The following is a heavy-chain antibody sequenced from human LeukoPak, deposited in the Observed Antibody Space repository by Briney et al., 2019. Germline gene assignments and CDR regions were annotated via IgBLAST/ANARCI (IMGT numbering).Heavy chain of an antibody. V-gene: IGHV3-21*01. CDR1: GFSFRSYH. J-gene: IGHJ4*02. CDR2: INSVSSSI. Sequence: KPGGSLRLSCAASGFSFRSYHMNWVRQAPGRGLELVSSINSVSSSIYYADSVKGRFTISRDNDKSSLYLQMNSLRAEDTAVYYCARDLSGDGYVKFDCRGQGTLVTVSP. CDR3: ARDLSGDGYVKFDC. D-gene: IGHD5-24*01.